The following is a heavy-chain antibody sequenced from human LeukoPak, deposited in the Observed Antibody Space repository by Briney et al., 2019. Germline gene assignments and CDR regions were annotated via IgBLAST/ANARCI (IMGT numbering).Heavy chain of an antibody. CDR1: GGSISSYS. V-gene: IGHV4-59*08. Sequence: ASETLSLTCIVSGGSISSYSWNWIRQSPGKGLEWVGYISHSGTTSYNSSLKSRVTISVDTSKNQLSLKLTSVTAADTAVYYCARWDNSAWGFGNWGPGTLDTVSS. CDR3: ARWDNSAWGFGN. CDR2: ISHSGTT. J-gene: IGHJ4*02. D-gene: IGHD6-19*01.